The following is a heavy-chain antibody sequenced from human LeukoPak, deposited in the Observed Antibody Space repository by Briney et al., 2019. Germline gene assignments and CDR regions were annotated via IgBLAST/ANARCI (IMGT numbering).Heavy chain of an antibody. V-gene: IGHV3-23*01. CDR3: AKDGGYWVGYFHH. CDR2: ISDSGDST. CDR1: GFTFSSYA. Sequence: PGRSLRLSCAASGFTFSSYAMSWVRQAPGKGLEWVSAISDSGDSTYYADSVKGRFTISGDNSKNTLYLQMNSLRVEDTAVYYCAKDGGYWVGYFHHWGQGTLVTVSS. J-gene: IGHJ1*01. D-gene: IGHD6-25*01.